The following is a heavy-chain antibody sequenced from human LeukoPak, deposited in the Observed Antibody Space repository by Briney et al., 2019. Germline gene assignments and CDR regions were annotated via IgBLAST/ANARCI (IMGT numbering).Heavy chain of an antibody. CDR3: ARDKGYYYDSSGYLPFDY. J-gene: IGHJ4*02. CDR2: ISAYNGNT. CDR1: GYTFTSYG. Sequence: ASVKVSRKASGYTFTSYGISWVRQAPGQGLEWMGWISAYNGNTNYAQKLQGRVTMTTDTSTSTAYMELRSLRSDDTAVYYCARDKGYYYDSSGYLPFDYWGQGTLVTVSS. D-gene: IGHD3-22*01. V-gene: IGHV1-18*01.